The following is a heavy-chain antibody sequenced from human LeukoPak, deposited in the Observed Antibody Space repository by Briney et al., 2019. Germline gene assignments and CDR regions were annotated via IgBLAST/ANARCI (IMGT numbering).Heavy chain of an antibody. Sequence: SETLSLTCTVSGGSVSSRNYYWGWIRQPPGKGLEWIGSIYNSGNTYYNPSLKSRVTISVDTSKNQVSLKLGSLTAADTAVYYCARQIDMIIVVTYFDYWGQGTQVTVSS. CDR1: GGSVSSRNYY. CDR3: ARQIDMIIVVTYFDY. CDR2: IYNSGNT. V-gene: IGHV4-39*01. J-gene: IGHJ4*02. D-gene: IGHD3-22*01.